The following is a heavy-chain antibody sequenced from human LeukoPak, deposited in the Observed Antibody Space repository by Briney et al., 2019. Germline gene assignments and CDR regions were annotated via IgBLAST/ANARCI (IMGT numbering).Heavy chain of an antibody. J-gene: IGHJ4*02. CDR2: INHSGST. Sequence: SETLFLTCAVYGGSFSGYYWSWIRQPPGKGLEWIGEINHSGSTNYNPSLKSRVTISVDTSKNQFSLKLSSVTAADTAVYYCARGTGTLGSQLDYWGQGTLVTVSS. V-gene: IGHV4-34*01. D-gene: IGHD3-10*01. CDR3: ARGTGTLGSQLDY. CDR1: GGSFSGYY.